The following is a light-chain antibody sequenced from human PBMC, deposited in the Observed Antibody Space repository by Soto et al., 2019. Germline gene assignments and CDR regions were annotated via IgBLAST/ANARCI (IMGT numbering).Light chain of an antibody. CDR3: QQFSSYPLT. V-gene: IGKV1-33*01. CDR2: DAS. Sequence: DIQMTQSPSSLSASVGDRVTIPFQASQDISNYLNWYQQKPGKAPKLLIYDASNLETGVPSRFSGSGSGTDFTFTISSLQPEDFAVYYCQQFSSYPLTFGGGTKVDIK. CDR1: QDISNY. J-gene: IGKJ4*01.